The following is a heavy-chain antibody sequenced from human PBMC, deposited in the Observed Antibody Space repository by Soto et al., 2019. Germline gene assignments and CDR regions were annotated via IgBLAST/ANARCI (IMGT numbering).Heavy chain of an antibody. D-gene: IGHD3-22*01. J-gene: IGHJ6*02. Sequence: PGGSLRLSCAASGFTFSSYAMSWVRQAPGKGLEWVSAISGSGGSTYYADSVKGRFTISRDNSKNTLYLQMNSLRAEDTAVYYCAKDLTYYYVSSGYPEPMDVWGQATMVTVS. CDR3: AKDLTYYYVSSGYPEPMDV. V-gene: IGHV3-23*01. CDR1: GFTFSSYA. CDR2: ISGSGGST.